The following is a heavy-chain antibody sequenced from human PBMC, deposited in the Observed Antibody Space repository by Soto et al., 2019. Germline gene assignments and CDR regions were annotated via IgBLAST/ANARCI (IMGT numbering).Heavy chain of an antibody. J-gene: IGHJ4*02. Sequence: SETLSLTCTVSGGSISSGGYYWSWIRQHPGKGLEWIGYIYYSGSTYYNPSLKSRVTISVDTSKNQFSLKLSSVTAADTAVYYCARGPYYYGSGSYPESYFAYWGQGSLVTVSS. CDR1: GGSISSGGYY. V-gene: IGHV4-31*03. D-gene: IGHD3-10*01. CDR3: ARGPYYYGSGSYPESYFAY. CDR2: IYYSGST.